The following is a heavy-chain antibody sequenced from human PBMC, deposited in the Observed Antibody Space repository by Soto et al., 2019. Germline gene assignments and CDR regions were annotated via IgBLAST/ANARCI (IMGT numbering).Heavy chain of an antibody. CDR1: GYSFTSYW. CDR2: IYPGDSDT. D-gene: IGHD3-10*01. Sequence: GESLKISCKGSGYSFTSYWIGWVRQMPGKGLEWMGIIYPGDSDTRYSPSFQGQVTIFADKASSSAYLQWSSLKASDSAMYYCARPGTSGSAVRYYYSNGLDVWGQGTTVTVSS. V-gene: IGHV5-51*01. J-gene: IGHJ6*02. CDR3: ARPGTSGSAVRYYYSNGLDV.